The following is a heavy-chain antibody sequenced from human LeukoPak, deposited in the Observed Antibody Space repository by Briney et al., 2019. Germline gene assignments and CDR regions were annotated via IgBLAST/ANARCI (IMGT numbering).Heavy chain of an antibody. V-gene: IGHV1-69*13. CDR3: ARGGQYYYDSSGYWSLDY. Sequence: SVKVSCKASGYTFTSYAISWVRQAPGQGLEWMGGIIPIFGTANYAQKFQGRVTITADESTSTAYMELSSLRSEDTAVYYCARGGQYYYDSSGYWSLDYWGQGTLVTVSS. D-gene: IGHD3-22*01. CDR1: GYTFTSYA. J-gene: IGHJ4*02. CDR2: IIPIFGTA.